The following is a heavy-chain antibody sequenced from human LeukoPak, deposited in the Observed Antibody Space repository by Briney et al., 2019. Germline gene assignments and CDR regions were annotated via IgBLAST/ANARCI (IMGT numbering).Heavy chain of an antibody. J-gene: IGHJ4*02. CDR1: GGSISSGDYY. CDR2: IFYSGNT. CDR3: ARGGSSWSFDY. V-gene: IGHV4-30-4*01. Sequence: QVQLQESGPGLVKPSQTLSLTCTVSGGSISSGDYYWSWIRQSPGKGLQWIGYIFYSGNTYYIPSLKSRVTISLDTSENQFSLKLSSMTAADTAVYYCARGGSSWSFDYWGQGTLVTVSS. D-gene: IGHD6-13*01.